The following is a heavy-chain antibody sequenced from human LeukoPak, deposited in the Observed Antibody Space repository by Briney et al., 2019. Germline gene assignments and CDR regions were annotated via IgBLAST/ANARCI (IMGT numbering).Heavy chain of an antibody. CDR3: ARPPRTYEMTAGFEP. Sequence: GEPLKISCKGSGYSFTSFWIGGVRQMPGKGLEWLSIFYPGDSKTRYRPYFHGQATISADKSISTAYLQWSSVKPSDTDINHCARPPRTYEMTAGFEPWGQRALVTLSS. D-gene: IGHD3-22*01. J-gene: IGHJ5*02. CDR2: FYPGDSKT. V-gene: IGHV5-51*01. CDR1: GYSFTSFW.